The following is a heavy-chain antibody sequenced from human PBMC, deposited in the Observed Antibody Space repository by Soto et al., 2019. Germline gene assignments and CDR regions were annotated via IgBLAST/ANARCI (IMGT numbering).Heavy chain of an antibody. V-gene: IGHV4-59*12. Sequence: QLQLQESGPGLVKPSETLSLTCTVSDGSISSYYWSWIRQPPGKGLEWIGYVYSNGDTSFNPSLKRXFTISVDTSRNRFSLRLNSVTAADTAVYYCARRITGAPHFELWGRGTLVTVSS. CDR1: DGSISSYY. CDR3: ARRITGAPHFEL. D-gene: IGHD1-20*01. J-gene: IGHJ2*01. CDR2: VYSNGDT.